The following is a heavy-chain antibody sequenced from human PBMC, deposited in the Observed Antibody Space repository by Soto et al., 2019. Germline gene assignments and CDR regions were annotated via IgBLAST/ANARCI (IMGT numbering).Heavy chain of an antibody. V-gene: IGHV3-23*01. CDR3: ARRVPGSTTRPDYWYFDL. CDR2: ISGGGDAT. Sequence: EVQLLESGGGLVQPGGSLRLSCAASGFTFISYAMNWVRRAPGKGLQWVSAISGGGDATFYADSVKGRFTISRDNSRNTVTLQRNSLGADDTAVYYCARRVPGSTTRPDYWYFDLWGRGTLVTVSS. D-gene: IGHD3-10*01. J-gene: IGHJ2*01. CDR1: GFTFISYA.